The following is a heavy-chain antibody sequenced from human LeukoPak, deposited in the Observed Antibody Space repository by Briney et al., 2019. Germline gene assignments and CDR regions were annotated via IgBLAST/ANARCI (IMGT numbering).Heavy chain of an antibody. V-gene: IGHV3-49*04. CDR1: GFTFGDYA. Sequence: GGSLRLSCTASGFTFGDYAMRWVRQAPGKGLEWVGFIRSKAYGGTTEYAASVKGRFTISRDDSKSIAYLQMNSLKTEDTAVYYCTRVRPPPDFWSGYNIDYWGQGTLVTVSS. CDR3: TRVRPPPDFWSGYNIDY. J-gene: IGHJ4*02. D-gene: IGHD3-3*01. CDR2: IRSKAYGGTT.